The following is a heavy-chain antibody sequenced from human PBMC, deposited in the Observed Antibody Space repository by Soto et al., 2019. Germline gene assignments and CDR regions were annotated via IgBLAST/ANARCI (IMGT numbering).Heavy chain of an antibody. Sequence: PGESLKISCKGSGYSFTSFWIGWVRQMPGKGLEWMGIIYPGDSDTRYSPSFQGQVTISADKSISTAYLQWSSLKASDTAMYYCARQGGVAAAGKNSYYFDYWGQGTLVTV. CDR1: GYSFTSFW. D-gene: IGHD6-13*01. J-gene: IGHJ4*02. CDR3: ARQGGVAAAGKNSYYFDY. CDR2: IYPGDSDT. V-gene: IGHV5-51*01.